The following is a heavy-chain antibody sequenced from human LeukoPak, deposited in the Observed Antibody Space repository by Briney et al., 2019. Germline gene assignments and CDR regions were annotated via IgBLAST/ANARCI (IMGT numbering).Heavy chain of an antibody. D-gene: IGHD3-16*01. CDR2: IGTVADT. J-gene: IGHJ4*02. V-gene: IGHV3-13*01. Sequence: PGGSLRLSCAASGFNFNNYDFHWVRQVAGKRLEWVAGIGTVADTFYPDSVMGRCTISRENAKNSFHLQMNSLRAGDTAVYYCASGCGGHGRSWGALDFWGQGILVTVSS. CDR3: ASGCGGHGRSWGALDF. CDR1: GFNFNNYD.